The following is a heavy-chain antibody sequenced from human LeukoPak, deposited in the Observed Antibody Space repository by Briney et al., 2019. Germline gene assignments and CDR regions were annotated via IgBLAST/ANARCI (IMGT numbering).Heavy chain of an antibody. Sequence: SQTLSLTCTVSGGSISSGDYYWRWIRQPPGKGLEWIGYIYYSGSTYYNPSLKSRFTISVDTSKNQFSLKLSSVTAADTAVYYCATYLYYDFWSGSHAFDIWGQGTMVTVSS. CDR3: ATYLYYDFWSGSHAFDI. V-gene: IGHV4-30-4*01. D-gene: IGHD3-3*01. J-gene: IGHJ3*02. CDR1: GGSISSGDYY. CDR2: IYYSGST.